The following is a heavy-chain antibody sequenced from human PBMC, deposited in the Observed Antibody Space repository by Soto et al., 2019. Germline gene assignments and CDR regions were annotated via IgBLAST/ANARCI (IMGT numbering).Heavy chain of an antibody. CDR1: GFTFSSYW. CDR3: VCDDHGVLLDY. Sequence: GGSLRLSCAASGFTFSSYWMHWVRQTPEKGLVWVSHINGGGSKTTYADSVKGRFTISRDNAKNTLYLQMNSLRAEDTAIYYGVCDDHGVLLDYWGLRSLVTVSS. D-gene: IGHD2-8*01. J-gene: IGHJ4*02. V-gene: IGHV3-74*01. CDR2: INGGGSKT.